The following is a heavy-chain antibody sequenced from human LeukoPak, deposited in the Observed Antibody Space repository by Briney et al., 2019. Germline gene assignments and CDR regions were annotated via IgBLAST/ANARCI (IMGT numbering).Heavy chain of an antibody. J-gene: IGHJ4*02. Sequence: GASVKVSCKASGYTFTDYYMLWVRQAPGQGLEWMGWINPNSGGTNYAQRFQGRVTMTRDTSISTAYMELSRLTSDDTAVYYCESIWFGESYSGDFWGQGTLVTVSS. CDR1: GYTFTDYY. V-gene: IGHV1-2*02. D-gene: IGHD3-10*01. CDR3: ESIWFGESYSGDF. CDR2: INPNSGGT.